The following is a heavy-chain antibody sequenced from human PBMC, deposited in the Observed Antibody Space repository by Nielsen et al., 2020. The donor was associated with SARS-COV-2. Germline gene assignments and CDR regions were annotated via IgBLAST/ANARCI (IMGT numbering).Heavy chain of an antibody. CDR3: ARDRSDCSSTSCQGPYYYYYWDV. CDR2: INPNNGAT. J-gene: IGHJ6*03. D-gene: IGHD2-2*01. CDR1: GYSFTGYY. Sequence: ASVKVSCKASGYSFTGYYMHWVRRAPGQGLEWMGRINPNNGATYYTQKFQGRVTVTRDTSISTVYMELSTLRSDDTAVYFCARDRSDCSSTSCQGPYYYYYWDVWGKGTTVTVSS. V-gene: IGHV1-2*06.